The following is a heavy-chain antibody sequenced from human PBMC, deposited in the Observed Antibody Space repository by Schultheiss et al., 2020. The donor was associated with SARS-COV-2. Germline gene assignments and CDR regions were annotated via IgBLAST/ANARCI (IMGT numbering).Heavy chain of an antibody. CDR3: ARDQNYYDSSGYLRGYGMDV. V-gene: IGHV4-39*02. J-gene: IGHJ6*02. CDR2: IYYSGST. D-gene: IGHD3-22*01. Sequence: SETLSLTCTVSGGSISSSSYYWSWIRQPPGKGLEWIGYIYYSGSTYYNPSLKSRVTISVDTSKNQFSLKLSSVTAADTAVYYCARDQNYYDSSGYLRGYGMDVWGQGTTVTVSS. CDR1: GGSISSSSYY.